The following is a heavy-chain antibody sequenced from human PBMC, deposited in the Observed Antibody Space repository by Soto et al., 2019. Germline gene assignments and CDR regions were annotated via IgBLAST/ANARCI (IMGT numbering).Heavy chain of an antibody. V-gene: IGHV1-2*02. CDR3: ARDLSRYYDFWSGNYYYYGMDV. CDR2: INPNRGGT. Sequence: GASVKVSCKASGYTFTGYYMHWVRQAPGQGLEWMGWINPNRGGTNYAQKFQGRVTMTRDTSIGTAYMELSRLSSDDTAVYYCARDLSRYYDFWSGNYYYYGMDVWGQGTTVTVSS. D-gene: IGHD3-3*01. J-gene: IGHJ6*02. CDR1: GYTFTGYY.